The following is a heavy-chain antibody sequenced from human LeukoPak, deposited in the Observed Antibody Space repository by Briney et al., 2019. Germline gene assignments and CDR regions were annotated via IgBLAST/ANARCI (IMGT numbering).Heavy chain of an antibody. Sequence: GGSLRLSCAASGFTFSSYAMSWVRQAPGKGLEWVSTISGSGGGTYYADSVKGRFAISRDNSKNTLYLQLSSLRAEDTAIYYCAKDRYYDFWSCPDFWGQGTLVTVSS. D-gene: IGHD3-3*01. CDR3: AKDRYYDFWSCPDF. J-gene: IGHJ4*02. CDR2: ISGSGGGT. V-gene: IGHV3-23*01. CDR1: GFTFSSYA.